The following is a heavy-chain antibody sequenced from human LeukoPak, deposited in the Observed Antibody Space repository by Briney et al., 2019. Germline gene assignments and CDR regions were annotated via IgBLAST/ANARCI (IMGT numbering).Heavy chain of an antibody. D-gene: IGHD6-6*01. CDR1: GFTFSSYW. V-gene: IGHV3-74*01. Sequence: GGSLRLSCAASGFTFSSYWMHWVRHAPGKGLLWVSRINSDGSTTNYADSVKGRFTISRDNAKNTLYLQMNSLRVEDTAVYYCASSIVAASDNWGQGALVTVSS. J-gene: IGHJ4*02. CDR2: INSDGSTT. CDR3: ASSIVAASDN.